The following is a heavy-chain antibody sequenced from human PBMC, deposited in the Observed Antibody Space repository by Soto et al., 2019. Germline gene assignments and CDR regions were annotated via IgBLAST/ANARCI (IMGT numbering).Heavy chain of an antibody. J-gene: IGHJ4*02. D-gene: IGHD1-7*01. CDR3: VRKTGTTFLGSFFGH. V-gene: IGHV4-30-4*01. CDR2: IFYIGNA. Sequence: QVQLQETGPGLVKPSQTLSLTCTVSGVSITSGDNYWSWIRQPPGKGLEWIGYIFYIGNAYYNPSRQSRVTMSVDTSRNQFSLRLTSVTAAATAVYYCVRKTGTTFLGSFFGHWGQGTLVTVSS. CDR1: GVSITSGDNY.